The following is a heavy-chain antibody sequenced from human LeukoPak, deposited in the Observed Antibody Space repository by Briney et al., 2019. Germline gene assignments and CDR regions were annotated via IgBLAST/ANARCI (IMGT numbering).Heavy chain of an antibody. CDR1: GFTFSSYA. D-gene: IGHD2-21*01. CDR3: ARDSVYCGGDCFDY. J-gene: IGHJ4*02. CDR2: ISYDGSNK. Sequence: GGSPRLSCAASGFTFSSYAMHWVRQAPGKGLEWVAVISYDGSNKYYADSVKGRFTISRDNSKNTLYLQMNSLRAEDTAVYYCARDSVYCGGDCFDYWGQGTLVTVSS. V-gene: IGHV3-30-3*01.